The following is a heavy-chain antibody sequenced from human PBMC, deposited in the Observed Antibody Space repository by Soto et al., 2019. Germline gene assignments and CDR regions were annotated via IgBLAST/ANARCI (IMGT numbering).Heavy chain of an antibody. CDR2: IYPGDSDT. D-gene: IGHD2-15*01. Sequence: GESLKISCKGSGYSFTSYWIGWVRQMPGKGLEWMGIIYPGDSDTRYSPSFQGQVTISADKSISTAYLQWSSLKASDTAMYYCARLDCSGGSCYSGGFDPWGQGTLVTVSS. J-gene: IGHJ5*02. CDR3: ARLDCSGGSCYSGGFDP. CDR1: GYSFTSYW. V-gene: IGHV5-51*01.